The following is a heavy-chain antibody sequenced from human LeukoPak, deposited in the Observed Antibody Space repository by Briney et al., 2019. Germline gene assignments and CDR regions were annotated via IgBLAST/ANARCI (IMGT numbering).Heavy chain of an antibody. V-gene: IGHV3-66*01. J-gene: IGHJ4*02. Sequence: GGSLRLSCAASGFTFSNLAMTWVRQAPGKGLEWVSVIYTAGSTYYVDSVKGRFTTSRDNSKNTLYLQMNSLRAEDTAVYYCAPFSYSSSWYPPPNWGQGTLVTVSS. CDR2: IYTAGST. CDR1: GFTFSNLA. D-gene: IGHD6-13*01. CDR3: APFSYSSSWYPPPN.